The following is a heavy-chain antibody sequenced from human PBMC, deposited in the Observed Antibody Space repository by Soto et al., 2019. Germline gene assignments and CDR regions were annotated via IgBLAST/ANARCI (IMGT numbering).Heavy chain of an antibody. Sequence: QLHLVQSGAVVKKPGASVTFSGSASGYPVTAYYMHWVRQAPGRGLEWMGGINPATGAAKYTQTFQGRVTMARDTSTSSVFMELSGLTSEATAVFYCARGGGVGVAGSAAFDMWGQGTLVTVSS. J-gene: IGHJ3*02. D-gene: IGHD3-3*01. CDR3: ARGGGVGVAGSAAFDM. V-gene: IGHV1-2*02. CDR2: INPATGAA. CDR1: GYPVTAYY.